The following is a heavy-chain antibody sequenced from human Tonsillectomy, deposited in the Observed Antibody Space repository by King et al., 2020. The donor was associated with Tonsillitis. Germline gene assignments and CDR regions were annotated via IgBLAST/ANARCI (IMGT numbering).Heavy chain of an antibody. V-gene: IGHV3-11*06. Sequence: HVQLVESGGGLVKSGGSLRLSCAASGFTFSDYYMSWIRQAPGKGLEWVSCISSSSSYTKYADSVKGRFTISRDNAKNSLFLQMNSLRAEDTAVYYCASRMATKDYFDYWGQGTLVTVSS. J-gene: IGHJ4*02. CDR3: ASRMATKDYFDY. D-gene: IGHD5-24*01. CDR2: ISSSSSYT. CDR1: GFTFSDYY.